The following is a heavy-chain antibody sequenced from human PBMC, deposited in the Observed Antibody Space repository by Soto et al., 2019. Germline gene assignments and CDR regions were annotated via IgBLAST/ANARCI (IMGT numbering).Heavy chain of an antibody. CDR2: IYYSGST. CDR1: GGSISSYY. Sequence: QVQLQESGPGLVKPSETLSLTCTVSGGSISSYYWSWIRQPPGKGLEWIGYIYYSGSTNYNPSLKSRVATAVHTSKNHFSLKLSSVPAADAAVYYCARGGNSSGYLTPGYYWGQGTLVTVSS. D-gene: IGHD3-22*01. J-gene: IGHJ4*02. CDR3: ARGGNSSGYLTPGYY. V-gene: IGHV4-59*01.